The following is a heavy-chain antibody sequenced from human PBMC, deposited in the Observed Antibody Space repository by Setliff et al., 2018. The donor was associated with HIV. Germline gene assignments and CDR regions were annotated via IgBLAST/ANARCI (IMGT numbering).Heavy chain of an antibody. CDR1: GFTFSNYW. CDR3: VRVAGFSSSWFGY. CDR2: INSDGGIS. J-gene: IGHJ4*02. V-gene: IGHV3-74*03. Sequence: PGGSLRLSCAASGFTFSNYWMHWVRQAPGKGLGWVSRINSDGGISEHADAVKGRLTISRDNARNTLYLEMNSLRVEDTAVYYCVRVAGFSSSWFGYWGQGTLVTVTS. D-gene: IGHD6-13*01.